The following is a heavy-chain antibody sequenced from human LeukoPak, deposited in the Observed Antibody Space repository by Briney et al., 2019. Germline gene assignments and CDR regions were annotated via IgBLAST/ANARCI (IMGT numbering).Heavy chain of an antibody. V-gene: IGHV4-61*02. D-gene: IGHD3-3*01. CDR2: IYTSGSI. Sequence: SQTLSLTCTVSGGSISSVNYYWSWIRQPGGKGLEWIGRIYTSGSINYNPSLKSRVNISVDTSKNQFSLKLTSVTAADTAVYYCARDLRHYDFWSGYYTDAFDIWGQGTMVTV. J-gene: IGHJ3*02. CDR3: ARDLRHYDFWSGYYTDAFDI. CDR1: GGSISSVNYY.